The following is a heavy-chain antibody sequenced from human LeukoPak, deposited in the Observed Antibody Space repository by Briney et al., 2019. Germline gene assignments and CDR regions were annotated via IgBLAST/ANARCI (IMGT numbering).Heavy chain of an antibody. CDR1: GFTFSSYA. Sequence: AGGSLRLSCAASGFTFSSYAMSWVRQAPGKGLEWLAVISYDGSNKYYADSVKGRFTISRDSSKNTVYLQMNSLRPEDTAVYSCARDGDQQGEYFQHWGQGTLVTVSS. V-gene: IGHV3-30-3*01. J-gene: IGHJ1*01. CDR3: ARDGDQQGEYFQH. CDR2: ISYDGSNK. D-gene: IGHD6-13*01.